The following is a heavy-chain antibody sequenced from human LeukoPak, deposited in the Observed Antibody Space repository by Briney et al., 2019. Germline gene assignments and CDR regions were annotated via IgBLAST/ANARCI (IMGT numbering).Heavy chain of an antibody. D-gene: IGHD1-26*01. Sequence: SETLSLTCTVSGGSISSYYWSWIRQPPGKGLEWIGYIYYSGSTNYNPSLKSRVTISVDTSKNQFSLKLSSVTAADTAVYYCARGSYPNNYDAFDIWDQGTMVTVSS. CDR3: ARGSYPNNYDAFDI. CDR1: GGSISSYY. V-gene: IGHV4-59*01. CDR2: IYYSGST. J-gene: IGHJ3*02.